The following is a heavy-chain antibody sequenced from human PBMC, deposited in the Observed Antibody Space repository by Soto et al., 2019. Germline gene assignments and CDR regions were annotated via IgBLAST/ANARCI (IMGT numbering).Heavy chain of an antibody. CDR1: GFSFSDAW. CDR2: VKSKTDGETA. D-gene: IGHD3-22*01. J-gene: IGHJ4*02. V-gene: IGHV3-15*07. Sequence: GALRLSCAASGFSFSDAWLNWVRQAPGKGLEWVGRVKSKTDGETADYATFVKGRFTISRDDSKNALYLQMNSLKTEDTAVYYCAAERAYFHDSNGYLSIDFWGQGTLVTVSS. CDR3: AAERAYFHDSNGYLSIDF.